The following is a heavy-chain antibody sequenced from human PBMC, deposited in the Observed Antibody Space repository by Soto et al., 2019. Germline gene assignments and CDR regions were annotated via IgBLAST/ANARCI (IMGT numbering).Heavy chain of an antibody. J-gene: IGHJ6*02. Sequence: GASVKVSCKASGYSFTAYRISWVRQAPGQGLEWLGWISTKNGCTTTAEKFQGWITMTTDTSTNTASMELRSLTSDDTAIYFCAWGDYPDCSHGVCSFFYTHDMDVWGQGTTVTVSS. CDR2: ISTKNGCT. CDR3: AWGDYPDCSHGVCSFFYTHDMDV. CDR1: GYSFTAYR. V-gene: IGHV1-18*04. D-gene: IGHD2-8*01.